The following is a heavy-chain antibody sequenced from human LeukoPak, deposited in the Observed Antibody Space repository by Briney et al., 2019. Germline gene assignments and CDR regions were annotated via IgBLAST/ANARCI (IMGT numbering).Heavy chain of an antibody. CDR3: ARDGRPLDY. CDR2: IKQDGGEK. Sequence: GGSLRLSCADSGITFSSYWMSWVRQAPGKGLEWVANIKQDGGEKYYVDSVKGRFTISRDNAKNSLYLQMNNLRVEDTAVYCCARDGRPLDYWGQGTLVTVSS. CDR1: GITFSSYW. J-gene: IGHJ4*02. V-gene: IGHV3-7*03.